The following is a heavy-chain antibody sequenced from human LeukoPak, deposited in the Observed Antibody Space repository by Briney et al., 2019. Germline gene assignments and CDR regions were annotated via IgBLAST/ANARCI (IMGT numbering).Heavy chain of an antibody. Sequence: VASVKVSCKASGYTFTSYGISWVRQAPGQGLEWMGWISAYNGNTNYAQKFQGRVTITADKSTSTAYMELSSLRSEDTAVYYCARGGKYYYDSSGYQTYDAFDIWGQGTMVTVSS. D-gene: IGHD3-22*01. CDR2: ISAYNGNT. J-gene: IGHJ3*02. CDR3: ARGGKYYYDSSGYQTYDAFDI. V-gene: IGHV1-18*01. CDR1: GYTFTSYG.